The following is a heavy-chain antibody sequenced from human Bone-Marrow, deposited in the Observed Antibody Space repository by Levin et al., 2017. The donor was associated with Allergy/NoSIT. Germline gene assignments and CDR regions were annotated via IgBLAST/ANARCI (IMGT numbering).Heavy chain of an antibody. V-gene: IGHV3-23*01. D-gene: IGHD6-19*01. Sequence: GESLKISCTASGFIFNNYAMTWVRQAPGRGLEWVSGIVGSGGFTHYADTVKGRFTISRDNSKNTLHLQLNSLRVEDTAVYYCAKGSWVAGNQYYFDFWGQGTLVTVSS. CDR2: IVGSGGFT. CDR3: AKGSWVAGNQYYFDF. CDR1: GFIFNNYA. J-gene: IGHJ4*02.